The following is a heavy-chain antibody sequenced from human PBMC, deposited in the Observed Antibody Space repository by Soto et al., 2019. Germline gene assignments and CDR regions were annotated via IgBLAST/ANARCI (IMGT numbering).Heavy chain of an antibody. D-gene: IGHD3-3*01. Sequence: AGVLMRDSCAASELNCRNYARSCIRKDQGKGLEWVSAISGSGGSTYYADSVKGRFTISRDNSKNTLYLQMNSLRAEDTAVYYCAKSNYDFWSGSPYFDFWGQGTLVPVSS. J-gene: IGHJ4*02. V-gene: IGHV3-23*01. CDR1: ELNCRNYA. CDR2: ISGSGGST. CDR3: AKSNYDFWSGSPYFDF.